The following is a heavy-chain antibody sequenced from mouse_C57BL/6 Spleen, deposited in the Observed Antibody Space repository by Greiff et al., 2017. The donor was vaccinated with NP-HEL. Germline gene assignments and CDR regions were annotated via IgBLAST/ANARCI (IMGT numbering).Heavy chain of an antibody. CDR1: GYTFTDYE. V-gene: IGHV1-15*01. J-gene: IGHJ2*01. D-gene: IGHD1-1*01. Sequence: VQLQQSGAELVRPGASVTLSCKASGYTFTDYEMHWVKQTPVHGLEWIGAIDPETGGTAYNQKFKGKATLTVDKSSSTAYMELSSLTSEDSAVYYCARGDGSSSYWFDYWGQGTPLTVSS. CDR2: IDPETGGT. CDR3: ARGDGSSSYWFDY.